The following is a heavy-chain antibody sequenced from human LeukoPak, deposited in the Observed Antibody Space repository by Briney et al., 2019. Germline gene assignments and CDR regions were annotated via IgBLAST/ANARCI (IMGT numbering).Heavy chain of an antibody. V-gene: IGHV4-31*02. CDR1: GGSISSGGYY. CDR2: IYYSGST. J-gene: IGHJ5*02. CDR3: ARGTVPARWFDP. Sequence: SETLSLTCTVSGGSISSGGYYWSWIRQHPGKGLEWIGYIYYSGSTYYNPSLKSRTIISVDTSKNQFSLKLNSVTAADTAVYYCARGTVPARWFDPCGQGTLVTVSS. D-gene: IGHD2-2*01.